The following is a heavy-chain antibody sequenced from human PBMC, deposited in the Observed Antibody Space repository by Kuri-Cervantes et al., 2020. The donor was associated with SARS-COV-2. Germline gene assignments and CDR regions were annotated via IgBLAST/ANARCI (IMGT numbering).Heavy chain of an antibody. CDR1: GFTFSSYA. Sequence: GESLKISCAASGFTFSSYAMSWVRQAPGKGLEWVSAISGSGGSTYYADSVKGRFTISRDNSKNTLYLQMNSLRAEDTAVYYCARDGSLGYSYGRYYYYGMDVWGQGNTVTVSS. D-gene: IGHD5-18*01. CDR2: ISGSGGST. J-gene: IGHJ6*01. V-gene: IGHV3-23*01. CDR3: ARDGSLGYSYGRYYYYGMDV.